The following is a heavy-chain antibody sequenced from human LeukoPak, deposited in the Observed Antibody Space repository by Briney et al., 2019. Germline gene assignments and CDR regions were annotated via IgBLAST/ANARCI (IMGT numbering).Heavy chain of an antibody. CDR1: GGSISSSSYY. V-gene: IGHV4-39*01. CDR2: VYYSGNT. CDR3: ARRLKGENSRDY. Sequence: PSENLSCNCTGSGGSISSSSYYCDWIRQPPGKGLEWIGRVYYSGNTYYNPSLKSQVTLALDTSKNEFSLTLISVAGADTAVYYCARRLKGENSRDYWGQGTLVTVSS. D-gene: IGHD4-23*01. J-gene: IGHJ4*02.